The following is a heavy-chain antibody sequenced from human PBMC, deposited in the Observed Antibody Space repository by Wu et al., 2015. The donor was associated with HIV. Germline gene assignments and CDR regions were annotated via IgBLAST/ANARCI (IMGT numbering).Heavy chain of an antibody. D-gene: IGHD5-12*01. J-gene: IGHJ6*03. V-gene: IGHV4-4*07. CDR2: VFTTGST. CDR1: GGSINTYY. Sequence: QVQLQESGPGLVKPSETLSLICTVSGGSINTYYWSWFRQPAGKGLERIGRVFTTGSTNYNPSLQTRVTMSIETSRNQFSLRLRSVTAADTAVYYCARAYSNYETRPRGVPYYYYMDVWGKGTTVTVSS. CDR3: ARAYSNYETRPRGVPYYYYMDV.